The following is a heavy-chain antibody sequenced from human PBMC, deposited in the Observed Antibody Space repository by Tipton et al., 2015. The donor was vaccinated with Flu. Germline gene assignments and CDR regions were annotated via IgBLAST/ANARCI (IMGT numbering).Heavy chain of an antibody. J-gene: IGHJ4*02. Sequence: SLRLSCATSGFTFSSHAMSWARQAPGKGLEWISAISFSSGSIYYADSVRGRFTISRDNSKNTLYLQMDSLRAEDTAVYYCVRDDGSTSVDYWGQGTLVSVSS. CDR1: GFTFSSHA. V-gene: IGHV3-23*01. CDR3: VRDDGSTSVDY. CDR2: ISFSSGSI. D-gene: IGHD3-10*01.